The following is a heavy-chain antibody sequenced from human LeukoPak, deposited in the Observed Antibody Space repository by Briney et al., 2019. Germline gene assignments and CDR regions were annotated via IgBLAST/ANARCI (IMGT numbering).Heavy chain of an antibody. CDR3: ARDRGYTQDY. V-gene: IGHV3-74*01. D-gene: IGHD5-12*01. J-gene: IGHJ4*02. Sequence: GGSLRHSCAASGFAFSSYWMHWVRQAPGKGLVWVSYIKSDGTTTNYADSVQGRFTISRDNARNTLYLQMNSLRAEDTAVYYCARDRGYTQDYWGQGTLVTVSS. CDR1: GFAFSSYW. CDR2: IKSDGTTT.